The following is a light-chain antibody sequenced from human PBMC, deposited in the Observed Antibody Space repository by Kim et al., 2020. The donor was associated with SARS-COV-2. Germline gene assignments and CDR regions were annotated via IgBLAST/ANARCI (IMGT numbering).Light chain of an antibody. CDR3: ATWDDSLNAWV. CDR2: LNN. CDR1: NSNIGVNT. Sequence: ELTQPPSASGTPGQRVTISCSGSNSNIGVNTVNWYQQFPGTAPKLLIYLNNQRPSGVPDRFSGSKSGTSASLALSGLLSEDEADYYCATWDDSLNAWVFGGGTQLTVL. J-gene: IGLJ3*02. V-gene: IGLV1-44*01.